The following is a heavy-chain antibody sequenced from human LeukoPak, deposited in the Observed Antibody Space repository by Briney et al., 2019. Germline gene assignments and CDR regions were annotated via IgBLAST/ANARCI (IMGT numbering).Heavy chain of an antibody. CDR1: GDSISSGDYT. V-gene: IGHV4-30-4*07. D-gene: IGHD6-19*01. J-gene: IGHJ4*02. CDR2: TYYSGNT. Sequence: SETLSLTCAVSGDSISSGDYTWSWIRQPPGKGLEWIGYTYYSGNTFYNPSLKSRVFISVDTSKNQFSLKLSSVTAADTAVYYCARDSIAVAGRRYLVYWGQGTLVTVSS. CDR3: ARDSIAVAGRRYLVY.